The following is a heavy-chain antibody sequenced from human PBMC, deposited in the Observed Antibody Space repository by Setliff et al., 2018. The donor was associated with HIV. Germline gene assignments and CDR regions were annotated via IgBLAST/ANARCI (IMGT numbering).Heavy chain of an antibody. V-gene: IGHV4-61*09. CDR3: AREDSSSWYSSLSF. D-gene: IGHD6-13*01. CDR2: IHTSGST. CDR1: GGSISSGSYY. J-gene: IGHJ1*01. Sequence: SETLSLTCTVSGGSISSGSYYWSWIRQPAGKGLEWIGHIHTSGSTKYNPSLKSRVTISVDTSKNQFSLKLTSVTATDTAVYYCAREDSSSWYSSLSFWGQGTLVTVSS.